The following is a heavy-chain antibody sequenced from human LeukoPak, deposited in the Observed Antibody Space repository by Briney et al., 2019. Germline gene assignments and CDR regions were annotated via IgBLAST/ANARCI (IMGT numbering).Heavy chain of an antibody. V-gene: IGHV3-30-3*01. CDR3: ARSGVFGELFFYGMDV. CDR1: GFTFSSYA. CDR2: ISYDGSNK. J-gene: IGHJ6*02. D-gene: IGHD3-10*02. Sequence: GGSLRLSCAASGFTFSSYAMHWVRQAPGKGLEWVAVISYDGSNKYYADSVKGRFTISRDNSKNTLYLQMNSLRAEDTAVYYCARSGVFGELFFYGMDVWGQGTTVTVSS.